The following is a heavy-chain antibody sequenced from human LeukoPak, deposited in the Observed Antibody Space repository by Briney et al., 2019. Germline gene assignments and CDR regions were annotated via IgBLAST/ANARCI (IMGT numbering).Heavy chain of an antibody. CDR3: ARGGVFTPMAEFDY. D-gene: IGHD1-26*01. CDR2: ISSGGSTI. Sequence: GGSLRLSCEASGFTCSDYYMSWIRQAPGKGLEWVSYISSGGSTIYYADSVKGCFTISRDNAKNSLTLQMNSLRAEDTGVYYCARGGVFTPMAEFDYWGQGALVTVSS. V-gene: IGHV3-11*01. CDR1: GFTCSDYY. J-gene: IGHJ4*02.